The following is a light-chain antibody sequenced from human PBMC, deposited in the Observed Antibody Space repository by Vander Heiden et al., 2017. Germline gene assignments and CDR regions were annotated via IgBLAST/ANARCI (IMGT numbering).Light chain of an antibody. J-gene: IGKJ1*01. CDR2: DAS. V-gene: IGKV3-11*01. CDR3: QQRSNWPPDT. Sequence: EIVLTQSPATLSLSPGERATLSCRASQSVSSYLAWYKQKPGQAPRLLIYDASNRATGIPARFSGSGSGTDFTLTISSREPEDFAVYYCQQRSNWPPDTFGQGTKVEIK. CDR1: QSVSSY.